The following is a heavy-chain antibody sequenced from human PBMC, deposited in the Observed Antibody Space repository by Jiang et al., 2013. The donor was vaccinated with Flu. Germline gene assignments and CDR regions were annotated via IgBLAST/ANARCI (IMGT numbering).Heavy chain of an antibody. J-gene: IGHJ4*02. Sequence: GLEWMGWISAYNGNTNYAQKLQGRVTMTTDTSTSTAYMELRSLRSDDTAVYYCARVLLPSKMYYYDRAFDYWGQGTLVTVSS. CDR3: ARVLLPSKMYYYDRAFDY. D-gene: IGHD3-22*01. V-gene: IGHV1-18*01. CDR2: ISAYNGNT.